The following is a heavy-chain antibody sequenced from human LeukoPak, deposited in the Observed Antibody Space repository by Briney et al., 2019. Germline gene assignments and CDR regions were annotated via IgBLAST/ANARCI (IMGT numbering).Heavy chain of an antibody. CDR3: ARVSDGAFDY. V-gene: IGHV3-21*01. CDR1: GFTFSSYS. Sequence: PGGSLRLTCAASGFTFSSYSMNWVRQAPGKGLEWVSSISSSSSYIYYADSVKGRFTISRDNAKNSLYLQMNSLRAEDTAVYYCARVSDGAFDYWGQGTLVTVSS. D-gene: IGHD1-26*01. CDR2: ISSSSSYI. J-gene: IGHJ4*02.